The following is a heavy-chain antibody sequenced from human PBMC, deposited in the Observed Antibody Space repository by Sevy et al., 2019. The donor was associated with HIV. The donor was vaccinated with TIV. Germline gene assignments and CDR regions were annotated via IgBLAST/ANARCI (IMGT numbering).Heavy chain of an antibody. CDR3: VRWTVVSLGGAWFDP. V-gene: IGHV3-13*04. Sequence: GGSLRLSCVASGFDFTEHQMHWVRQPVGKGLEWIAAIGIYGDTCYMGSVKGRFTISREDANNSLFLQLASLTVGDMATYYGVRWTVVSLGGAWFDPWGQGTLVTVSS. CDR1: GFDFTEHQ. J-gene: IGHJ5*02. CDR2: IGIYGDT. D-gene: IGHD4-17*01.